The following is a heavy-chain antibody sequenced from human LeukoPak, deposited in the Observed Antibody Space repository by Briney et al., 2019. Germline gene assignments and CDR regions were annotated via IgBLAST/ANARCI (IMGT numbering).Heavy chain of an antibody. D-gene: IGHD3-10*01. CDR1: GFTFSNSV. CDR2: ISSNGGST. Sequence: GSLRLSCAASGFTFSNSVMHWVRQAPGKGLEYVSAISSNGGSTYYANSVKGRFTISRDNSKNTLNLQMGNLRAEDMAVYYCARVAPPVGFGELLYYYYYYMDVWGKGTTVTISS. CDR3: ARVAPPVGFGELLYYYYYYMDV. J-gene: IGHJ6*03. V-gene: IGHV3-64*01.